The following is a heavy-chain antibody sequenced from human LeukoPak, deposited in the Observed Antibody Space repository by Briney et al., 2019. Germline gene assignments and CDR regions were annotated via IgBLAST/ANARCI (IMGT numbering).Heavy chain of an antibody. D-gene: IGHD2-2*01. CDR1: GFTFNTYG. CDR2: ISNDGSSK. J-gene: IGHJ4*02. Sequence: GGSLRLSCVASGFTFNTYGIHWVRQAPGKGLEWVAGISNDGSSKDYADSVKGRFTISRDKSKNTVYLQMNSLRVEDTAVYYCAKAAYCTSTSCHFSGYAQRPLDSWGQGTVVTVSS. CDR3: AKAAYCTSTSCHFSGYAQRPLDS. V-gene: IGHV3-30*18.